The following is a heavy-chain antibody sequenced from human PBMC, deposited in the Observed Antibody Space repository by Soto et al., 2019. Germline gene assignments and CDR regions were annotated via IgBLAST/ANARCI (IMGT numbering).Heavy chain of an antibody. CDR1: GFTFSSYS. CDR2: ISSSSSYI. V-gene: IGHV3-21*01. D-gene: IGHD4-17*01. CDR3: ARVTYGDYENYYYMDV. J-gene: IGHJ6*03. Sequence: GGSLRLSCAASGFTFSSYSMNWVRQAPGKGLEWVSSISSSSSYIYYADSVKGRFTISRDNAKNSLYLQMNSLRAEDTAVYYCARVTYGDYENYYYMDVWGKGTTVTVSS.